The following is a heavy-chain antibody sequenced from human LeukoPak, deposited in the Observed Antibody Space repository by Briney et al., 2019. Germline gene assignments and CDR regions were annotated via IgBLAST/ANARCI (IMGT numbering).Heavy chain of an antibody. D-gene: IGHD6-13*01. CDR3: ARDLRYSSSWPYYYYYMDV. CDR2: IYYSGST. Sequence: PSETLSLTCTVSGGSINSSSYYWGWIRQPPGKGLEWIGSIYYSGSTYYNPSLKSRVTISVDTSKNQFSLKLSSVTAADTAVYYCARDLRYSSSWPYYYYYMDVWGKGTTVTVSS. V-gene: IGHV4-39*07. CDR1: GGSINSSSYY. J-gene: IGHJ6*03.